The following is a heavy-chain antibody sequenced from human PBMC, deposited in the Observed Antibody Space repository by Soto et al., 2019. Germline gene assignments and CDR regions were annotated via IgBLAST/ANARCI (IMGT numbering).Heavy chain of an antibody. CDR2: IIPIFGTA. D-gene: IGHD6-13*01. V-gene: IGHV1-69*13. Sequence: SVKVSCKASGGTFISYAISWVRQAPGQGLEWMGGIIPIFGTANYAQKFQGRVTITADESTSTAYMELSSLRSEDTAVYYCARSRQAASSWSYYYYGMDVGGQGTTVTVSS. J-gene: IGHJ6*02. CDR1: GGTFISYA. CDR3: ARSRQAASSWSYYYYGMDV.